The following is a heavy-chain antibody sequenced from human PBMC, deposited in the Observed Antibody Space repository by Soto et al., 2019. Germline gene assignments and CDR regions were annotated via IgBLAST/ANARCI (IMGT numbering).Heavy chain of an antibody. J-gene: IGHJ1*01. CDR1: GFTFSNYA. D-gene: IGHD2-21*01. Sequence: HPGGSLRLSFAASGFTFSNYAMTWCRQAPGKGLEGGSAISGGGGSPDYADSVKGPFTISRDNSKDTLFLQMNTLRAGDKAVFYVANVADGYLFSSHLQHWGQGTLVPVSS. CDR2: ISGGGGSP. V-gene: IGHV3-23*01. CDR3: ANVADGYLFSSHLQH.